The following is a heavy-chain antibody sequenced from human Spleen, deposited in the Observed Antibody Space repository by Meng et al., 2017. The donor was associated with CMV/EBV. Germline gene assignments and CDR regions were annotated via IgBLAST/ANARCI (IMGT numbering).Heavy chain of an antibody. Sequence: GESLKISCAASGFTFSSYAMTWVRQAPGKGLEWVSTITGDGGSTFYADSVKGRFAISRDNSKDTLYLHMSSLRAEDTAIYYCAKDLKYQLLRGDYFDYWGQGTLVTVSS. J-gene: IGHJ4*02. V-gene: IGHV3-23*01. D-gene: IGHD2-2*01. CDR2: ITGDGGST. CDR1: GFTFSSYA. CDR3: AKDLKYQLLRGDYFDY.